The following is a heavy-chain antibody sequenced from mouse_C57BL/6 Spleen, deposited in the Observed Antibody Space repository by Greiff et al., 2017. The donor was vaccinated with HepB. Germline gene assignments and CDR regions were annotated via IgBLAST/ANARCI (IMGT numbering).Heavy chain of an antibody. J-gene: IGHJ1*03. CDR3: ARGLLLRSSEEYFDV. D-gene: IGHD1-1*01. V-gene: IGHV1-42*01. Sequence: VQLQQSGPELVKPGASVKISCKASGYSFTGYYMNWVKQSPEKSLEWIGEINPSTGGTTYNQKFKAKATLTVDKSSSTSYMQLKSLTSEDSAVYYCARGLLLRSSEEYFDVWGTGTTVTVSS. CDR2: INPSTGGT. CDR1: GYSFTGYY.